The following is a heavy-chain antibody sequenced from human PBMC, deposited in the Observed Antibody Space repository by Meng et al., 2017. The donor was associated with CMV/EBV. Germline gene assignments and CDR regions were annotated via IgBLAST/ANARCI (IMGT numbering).Heavy chain of an antibody. Sequence: YDINWVRQATGQGLEWMGWMNPNSGNTGHAQKFQGRVTMTRNTSISTAYMELSSLRSEDTAVYYCARGRSAGVVVPAAIRGYWYFDLWGRGTLVTVSS. D-gene: IGHD2-2*02. V-gene: IGHV1-8*01. J-gene: IGHJ2*01. CDR1: YD. CDR3: ARGRSAGVVVPAAIRGYWYFDL. CDR2: MNPNSGNT.